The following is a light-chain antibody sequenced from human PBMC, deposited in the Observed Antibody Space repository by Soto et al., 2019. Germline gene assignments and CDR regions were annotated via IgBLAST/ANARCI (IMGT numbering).Light chain of an antibody. J-gene: IGLJ1*01. CDR3: QSYDSSLSGYV. CDR1: SSNIGPTYD. V-gene: IGLV1-40*01. Sequence: QSVLTQPPSVSGAPGQGVTISCTGSSSNIGPTYDVHWYQQLPGTAPKLLIYANTNRPSGVPDRFSGSKSGTSASLAITGLQAEDEADYYCQSYDSSLSGYVFGTGTKGTVL. CDR2: ANT.